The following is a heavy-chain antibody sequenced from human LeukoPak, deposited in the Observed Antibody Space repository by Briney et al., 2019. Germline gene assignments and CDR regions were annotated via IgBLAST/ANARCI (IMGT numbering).Heavy chain of an antibody. V-gene: IGHV3-15*01. CDR1: GFTFSNAW. CDR3: GLGSGRSDFDY. CDR2: IKRKTDGGTR. D-gene: IGHD3-10*01. J-gene: IGHJ4*02. Sequence: GGSLGLSCVVSGFTFSNAWMSWVRQAPGKGLEWVGRIKRKTDGGTRDFAAPVKGRFAISRDDSKNTLYLQMNSLKTEDTAVYYCGLGSGRSDFDYWGQGTLVTVSS.